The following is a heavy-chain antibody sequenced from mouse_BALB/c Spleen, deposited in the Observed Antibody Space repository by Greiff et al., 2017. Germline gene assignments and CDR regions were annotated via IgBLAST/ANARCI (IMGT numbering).Heavy chain of an antibody. D-gene: IGHD2-1*01. Sequence: EVKVIESGPSLVKPSQTLSLTCSVTGDSITSGYWNWIRKFPGNKLEYMGYISYSGSTYYNPSLKSRISITRDTSKNQYYLQLNSVTTEDTATYYCARYGNSVLYAMDYWGQGTSVTVSS. CDR2: ISYSGST. CDR3: ARYGNSVLYAMDY. J-gene: IGHJ4*01. V-gene: IGHV3-8*02. CDR1: GDSITSGY.